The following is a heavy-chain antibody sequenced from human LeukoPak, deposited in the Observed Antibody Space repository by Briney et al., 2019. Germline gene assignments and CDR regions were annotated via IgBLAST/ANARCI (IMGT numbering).Heavy chain of an antibody. Sequence: SETLSLTCTVSGDSISSYYWSWIRQPPGKGLEWIGEINHSGSTNYNPSLKSRVTISVDTSKNQFSLKLSSVTAADTAVYYCARAPQYDSSGPRPYYFDYWGQGTLVTVSS. D-gene: IGHD3-22*01. V-gene: IGHV4-34*01. CDR1: GDSISSYY. J-gene: IGHJ4*02. CDR3: ARAPQYDSSGPRPYYFDY. CDR2: INHSGST.